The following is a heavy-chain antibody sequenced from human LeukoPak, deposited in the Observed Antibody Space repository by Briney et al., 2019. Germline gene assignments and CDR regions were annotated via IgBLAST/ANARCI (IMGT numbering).Heavy chain of an antibody. CDR1: GFTFSSYV. CDR2: ISGSGGST. J-gene: IGHJ4*02. V-gene: IGHV3-23*01. D-gene: IGHD3-10*01. Sequence: PGGSLRLSCAASGFTFSSYVMSWVRQAPGKGLEWVSAISGSGGSTYYADSVKGRFTISRDNSKNTLYLQMNSLRAEDTAVYYCAKAMVRGVISCGTPDYWGQGTLVTVSS. CDR3: AKAMVRGVISCGTPDY.